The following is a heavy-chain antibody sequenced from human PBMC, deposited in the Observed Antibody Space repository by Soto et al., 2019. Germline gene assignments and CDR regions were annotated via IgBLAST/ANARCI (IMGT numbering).Heavy chain of an antibody. D-gene: IGHD3-10*01. CDR2: IYSGGST. CDR1: GFTVSSNY. J-gene: IGHJ4*02. Sequence: PGGSLRLSCAASGFTVSSNYMSWVRQAPGKGLEWDSVIYSGGSTYYADSVKGRFTISRDNSKNTLYLQMNSLRAEDTAVYYCARDRPLSYYYGSGSYYEPTFDYWGQGTLVTVSS. CDR3: ARDRPLSYYYGSGSYYEPTFDY. V-gene: IGHV3-66*01.